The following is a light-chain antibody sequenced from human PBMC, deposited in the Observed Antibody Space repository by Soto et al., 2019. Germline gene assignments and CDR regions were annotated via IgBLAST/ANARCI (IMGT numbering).Light chain of an antibody. V-gene: IGLV2-14*01. CDR3: GSYTSSSTLV. CDR1: SSDVGGYNY. J-gene: IGLJ1*01. Sequence: QSALTQPASVSGSPGQSITISCTGTSSDVGGYNYVSWYQQHPGKAPKLMIYDVSNRPSGVSNRVSGSKSGNTASLTISGLQAEGEADYYCGSYTSSSTLVVATGTKLAVL. CDR2: DVS.